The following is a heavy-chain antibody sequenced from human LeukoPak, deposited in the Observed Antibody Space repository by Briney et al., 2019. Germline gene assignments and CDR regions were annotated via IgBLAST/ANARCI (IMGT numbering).Heavy chain of an antibody. CDR1: GGSISSYY. J-gene: IGHJ4*02. CDR2: IYYSGTT. V-gene: IGHV4-59*08. Sequence: PSETLSPTCTVPGGSISSYYWTWIRHPPGKGLGWVGFIYYSGTTKYNPSLEGRVTLSIDTSKSQFSLRLNSVTAADTAVYSCARRVAVPGSSYFDYWSQGTMVAVSS. CDR3: ARRVAVPGSSYFDY. D-gene: IGHD2-2*01.